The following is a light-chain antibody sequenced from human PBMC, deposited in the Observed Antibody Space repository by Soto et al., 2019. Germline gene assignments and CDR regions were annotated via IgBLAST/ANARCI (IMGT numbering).Light chain of an antibody. CDR2: AAS. CDR3: QQLNSYPLT. V-gene: IGKV1-9*01. J-gene: IGKJ3*01. CDR1: QGISSY. Sequence: DIQLTQSPSFLSASVGDRVTITCRASQGISSYLAWYQQKPGKAPKLLIYAASTLQGGVPSRFSGSGSGTEFPLTISSLQPQDFATYYCQQLNSYPLTFGPGTKVDIK.